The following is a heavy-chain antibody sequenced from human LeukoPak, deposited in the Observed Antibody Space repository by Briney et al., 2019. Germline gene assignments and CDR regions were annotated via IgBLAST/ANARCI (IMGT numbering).Heavy chain of an antibody. CDR1: GFTFRTYA. Sequence: GGSLRLSCAASGFTFRTYAMHWVRQAPGKGLEWVAVTSYDGNNKYYADSVKGRFTISRDNSKNTVYLQMNSLRAEDTAVYYCARALSGYCSSTSCYAYYYYGMDVWGQGTTVTVSS. D-gene: IGHD2-2*03. CDR2: TSYDGNNK. J-gene: IGHJ6*02. V-gene: IGHV3-30-3*01. CDR3: ARALSGYCSSTSCYAYYYYGMDV.